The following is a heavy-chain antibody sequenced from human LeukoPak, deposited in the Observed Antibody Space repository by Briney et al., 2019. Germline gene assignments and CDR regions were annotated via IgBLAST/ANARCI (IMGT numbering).Heavy chain of an antibody. D-gene: IGHD2-2*01. Sequence: PGGSLRLPCAASGFTFSSYSTNWVRQAPGKGLEWVSSISSSSSYIYYADSVKGRFTISRDNAKNSLYLQMNSLRAEDTAVYYCAREPGGVPADLDYWGQGTLVTVSS. V-gene: IGHV3-21*01. CDR3: AREPGGVPADLDY. CDR2: ISSSSSYI. CDR1: GFTFSSYS. J-gene: IGHJ4*02.